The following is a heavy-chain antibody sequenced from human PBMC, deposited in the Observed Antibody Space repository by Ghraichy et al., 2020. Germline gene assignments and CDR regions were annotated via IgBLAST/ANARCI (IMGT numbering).Heavy chain of an antibody. V-gene: IGHV3-74*01. J-gene: IGHJ4*02. D-gene: IGHD5-12*01. CDR1: GFTLSSYW. CDR3: AGGNSGLGV. Sequence: LSLTCVASGFTLSSYWMHWVRQVPGKGLEWLSHISPDGNIINYAESVKGRFTIARDIAESTLYLQMNSLRAEDTAVYFCAGGNSGLGVWGQGARVTVSS. CDR2: ISPDGNII.